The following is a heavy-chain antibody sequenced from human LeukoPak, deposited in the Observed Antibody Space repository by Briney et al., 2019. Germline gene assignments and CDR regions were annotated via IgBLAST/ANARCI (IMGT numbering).Heavy chain of an antibody. V-gene: IGHV3-48*03. D-gene: IGHD6-19*01. CDR1: GFTFSSYE. CDR3: ARDKTGYNNGWSYFDY. Sequence: GWSLRLSCAASGFTFSSYEMNWVRQAPGRELEWVSYISSSGSTIYYARSVKGRFTISRDNAKNLLSLQMNSLRAEDTAVYYCARDKTGYNNGWSYFDYWGQGTLVTVSS. CDR2: ISSSGSTI. J-gene: IGHJ4*02.